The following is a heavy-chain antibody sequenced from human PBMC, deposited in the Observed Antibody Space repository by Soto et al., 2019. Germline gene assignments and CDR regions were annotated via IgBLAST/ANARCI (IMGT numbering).Heavy chain of an antibody. Sequence: QITLKESGPSLVKPTQTLTLTCTFSGFSLTTTGVGVVWIRQPPGKALEWLALIYWDDDKHYSPSLRSRLTGTKDTTKNQVVLTLTNVDPADTGTSFCAHFGGLEQWLYRLDHWGQGTLVTVSS. CDR3: AHFGGLEQWLYRLDH. CDR2: IYWDDDK. D-gene: IGHD6-19*01. J-gene: IGHJ4*02. CDR1: GFSLTTTGVG. V-gene: IGHV2-5*02.